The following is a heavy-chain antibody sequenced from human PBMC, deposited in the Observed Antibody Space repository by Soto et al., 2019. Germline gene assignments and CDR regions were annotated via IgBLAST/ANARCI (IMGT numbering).Heavy chain of an antibody. CDR1: GFIFSMYS. D-gene: IGHD3-22*01. CDR3: AKVKYYDSSGPPQN. J-gene: IGHJ4*02. Sequence: GGSLRLSCEVSGFIFSMYSMSWVRQTPGKGLEWVAKIPQDGVDGHYADAVKGRFTISRDNSKNTLYLQMNSLRAEDTAVYYCAKVKYYDSSGPPQNWGQGTLVTVSS. V-gene: IGHV3-7*03. CDR2: IPQDGVDG.